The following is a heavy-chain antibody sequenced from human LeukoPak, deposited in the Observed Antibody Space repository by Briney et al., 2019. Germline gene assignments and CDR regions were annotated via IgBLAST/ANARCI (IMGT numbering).Heavy chain of an antibody. Sequence: PSETLSLTCTVSGGSISTYYWSWIRQPAEKGLEWIGRVYPSGRTSYNPSLENRVTMSVDTSKKQFSLKLRSVTAADTAVYYCASGGRISAANWFDPWGQGTLVTVSS. D-gene: IGHD6-13*01. CDR2: VYPSGRT. V-gene: IGHV4-4*07. CDR3: ASGGRISAANWFDP. CDR1: GGSISTYY. J-gene: IGHJ5*02.